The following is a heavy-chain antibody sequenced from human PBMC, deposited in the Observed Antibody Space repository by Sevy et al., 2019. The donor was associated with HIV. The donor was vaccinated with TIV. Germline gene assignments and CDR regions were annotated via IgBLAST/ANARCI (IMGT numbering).Heavy chain of an antibody. Sequence: GESLKISCAASGFTFSSYAMSWVRQAPGKGLEWVSDISGSGGSTYYADSVKGRFTISRDNSKNTLYLQMNSLRAEDTAVYYCAKEVYGESDIWSGYYYYYYGMDVWGQGTTVTVSS. CDR2: ISGSGGST. D-gene: IGHD3-3*01. CDR3: AKEVYGESDIWSGYYYYYYGMDV. CDR1: GFTFSSYA. V-gene: IGHV3-23*01. J-gene: IGHJ6*02.